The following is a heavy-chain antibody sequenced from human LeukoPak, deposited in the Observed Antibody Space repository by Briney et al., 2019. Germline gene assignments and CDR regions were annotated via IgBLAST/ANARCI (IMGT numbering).Heavy chain of an antibody. Sequence: PGGSLRLSCAASGFTFSSYSMNWVRQAPGKGLEWISYVTYNGATMYYADSVKGRFTASRDNGENSLYLQMNSLRAEDTAVYYCASNSNWAGGYWGQGTLVTVSS. D-gene: IGHD1-1*01. CDR3: ASNSNWAGGY. CDR2: VTYNGATM. J-gene: IGHJ4*02. V-gene: IGHV3-48*04. CDR1: GFTFSSYS.